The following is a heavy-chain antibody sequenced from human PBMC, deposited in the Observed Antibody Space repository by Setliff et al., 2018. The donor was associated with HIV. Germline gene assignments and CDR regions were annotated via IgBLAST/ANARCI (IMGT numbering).Heavy chain of an antibody. CDR3: ARREYSYGYFDY. CDR1: GGSISSQY. CDR2: IYYSGST. J-gene: IGHJ4*02. V-gene: IGHV4-59*11. Sequence: NPSETLSLTCNVSGGSISSQYWSWVRQPPGKGLEWIGYIYYSGSTSYNPSLKSRVTMSVDTSRNQFSLKLSSVTAADTAVYYCARREYSYGYFDYWGQGTLVTVSS. D-gene: IGHD5-18*01.